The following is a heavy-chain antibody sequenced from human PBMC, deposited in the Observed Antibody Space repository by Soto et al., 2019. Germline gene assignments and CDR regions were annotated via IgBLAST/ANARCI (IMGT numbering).Heavy chain of an antibody. CDR3: AKGGVVVASSPLDY. Sequence: EVQLLESGGGLVQPGGSLRLSCAASGFTFSGYAMSWVRQAPGKGLEWVAAISDSGGSTYYADSVKGRFTITRDNSKNTLYLHMNNLRTDDTAVYYWAKGGVVVASSPLDYWGKGSLVTVAS. CDR2: ISDSGGST. V-gene: IGHV3-23*01. D-gene: IGHD2-2*01. CDR1: GFTFSGYA. J-gene: IGHJ4*02.